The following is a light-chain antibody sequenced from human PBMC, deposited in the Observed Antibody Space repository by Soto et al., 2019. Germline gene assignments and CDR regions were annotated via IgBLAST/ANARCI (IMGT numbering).Light chain of an antibody. CDR2: DVT. V-gene: IGLV2-14*01. CDR3: CSYAGSYTHVV. J-gene: IGLJ2*01. CDR1: SSDVGGYNY. Sequence: QSALTQPASVSGSPGQSITISCTGTSSDVGGYNYVSWYQQHPGKAPRFVIYDVTNRPSGVSNRFSGSKSGNTASLTISGLQAEDEADYYCCSYAGSYTHVVFGGGTKLTVL.